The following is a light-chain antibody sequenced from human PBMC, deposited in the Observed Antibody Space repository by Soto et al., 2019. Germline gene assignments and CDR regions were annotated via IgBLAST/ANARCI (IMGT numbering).Light chain of an antibody. Sequence: IVLTQSPGTLSLSPGDRATLSCRASQSVSSNYLGWYQQKPGQAPRPLLYGASSRAIGIPDRFSGSGSGTDFTLTISRLEPEDFAVYYCQQYDTSPPLTFGGGTKVDIK. J-gene: IGKJ4*01. CDR1: QSVSSNY. CDR3: QQYDTSPPLT. V-gene: IGKV3-20*01. CDR2: GAS.